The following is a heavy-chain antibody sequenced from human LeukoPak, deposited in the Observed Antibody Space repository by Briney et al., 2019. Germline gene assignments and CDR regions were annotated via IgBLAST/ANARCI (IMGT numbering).Heavy chain of an antibody. D-gene: IGHD4-17*01. CDR3: TRGYSPDNTVTTNYYGMDV. CDR1: GGSINNGGYY. J-gene: IGHJ6*02. V-gene: IGHV4-31*03. Sequence: PSQTLSLTCTVSGGSINNGGYYWSWIRQQPGKGREWIGNIYHSGSTYYNPALKSRVTISVDTSKNQFSLKVSSVTAADTAVYYCTRGYSPDNTVTTNYYGMDVWGQGTAVTVSS. CDR2: IYHSGST.